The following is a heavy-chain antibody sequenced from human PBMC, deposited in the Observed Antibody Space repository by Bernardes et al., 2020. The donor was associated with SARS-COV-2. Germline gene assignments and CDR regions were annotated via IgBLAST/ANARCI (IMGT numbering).Heavy chain of an antibody. D-gene: IGHD6-6*01. CDR1: GFTFSSYD. CDR3: TKGPQYSNDVDH. CDR2: ISYSGGRT. Sequence: GGSLRLSCAASGFTFSSYDMSWVRQAPGKGLEWVSTISYSGGRTHYADSVKGRFTISRDNSDNTVYLQMSSLRAEDTAVYYCTKGPQYSNDVDHWGQGTLVTVSS. V-gene: IGHV3-23*01. J-gene: IGHJ4*02.